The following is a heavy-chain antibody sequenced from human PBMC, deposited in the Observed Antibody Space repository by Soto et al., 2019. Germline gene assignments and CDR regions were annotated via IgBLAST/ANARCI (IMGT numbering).Heavy chain of an antibody. J-gene: IGHJ3*02. CDR1: GFTFSSYA. CDR3: AKNYYDSNGFDAFDI. D-gene: IGHD3-22*01. V-gene: IGHV3-23*01. Sequence: GGSLRLSCAASGFTFSSYAMSWVCQAPGKGLEWVSAISGSGGSTYYADSVKGRFTISRDNSKNTLYLQMNSLRAEDTAVYYCAKNYYDSNGFDAFDIWGQGTMVTVSS. CDR2: ISGSGGST.